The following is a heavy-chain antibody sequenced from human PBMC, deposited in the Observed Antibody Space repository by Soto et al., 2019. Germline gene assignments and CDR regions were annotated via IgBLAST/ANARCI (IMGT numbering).Heavy chain of an antibody. V-gene: IGHV4-39*01. CDR3: ARLMGPTTVFWSAYYFDL. Sequence: KTSETLSLTCSVSGGSIWWTSYYWAWIRQPPGKGLEWIGNIHYNGTAYYNPSFKSRITISVDPSKNQFFLNLSSVIAADTAVYYCARLMGPTTVFWSAYYFDLWGQGTLVTLSS. J-gene: IGHJ4*02. CDR1: GGSIWWTSYY. D-gene: IGHD3-3*01. CDR2: IHYNGTA.